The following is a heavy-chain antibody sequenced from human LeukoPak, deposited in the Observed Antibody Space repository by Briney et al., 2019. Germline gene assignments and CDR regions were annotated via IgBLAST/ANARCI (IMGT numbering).Heavy chain of an antibody. CDR2: IDPNSGGT. J-gene: IGHJ4*02. Sequence: GASVKVSCKASGYTFTGYYMHWVRQAPGQGLEWMGWIDPNSGGTNYAQKFQGRVTMTRDTSISTAYMELSRLRSDDTAVYYCASAPPASGITGTTLPFDYWGQGTLVTVSS. V-gene: IGHV1-2*02. CDR1: GYTFTGYY. CDR3: ASAPPASGITGTTLPFDY. D-gene: IGHD1-7*01.